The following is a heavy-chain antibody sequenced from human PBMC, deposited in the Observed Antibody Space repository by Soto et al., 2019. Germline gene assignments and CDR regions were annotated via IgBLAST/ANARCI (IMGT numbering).Heavy chain of an antibody. Sequence: QITLKGSGPTLVNPTQTLTLTCTFSGFSFSSGGVGVGWIRQPPGKALEWLTLIYWDDDKRYIPSLKSRLTMTKDTSKYQVVLTMTNMDPVDTATYYCARFCYDILTPHAFDIWGQGTMVTVSS. D-gene: IGHD3-9*01. V-gene: IGHV2-5*02. CDR3: ARFCYDILTPHAFDI. CDR2: IYWDDDK. CDR1: GFSFSSGGVG. J-gene: IGHJ3*02.